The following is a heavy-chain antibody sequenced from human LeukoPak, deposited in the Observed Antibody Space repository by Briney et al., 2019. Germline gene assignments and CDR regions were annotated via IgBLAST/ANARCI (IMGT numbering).Heavy chain of an antibody. J-gene: IGHJ6*03. CDR1: GFTFSSYW. D-gene: IGHD4-11*01. Sequence: GGSLRLSCAAYGFTFSSYWMSWVRQAPGKGLEWVANIKQDGSEKNYVDSVKGRFTISRDNAKNSLYLQMNSLRAEDTAVYYCARRRVTTGFYYYYMDVWGKGTTVTVSS. V-gene: IGHV3-7*01. CDR3: ARRRVTTGFYYYYMDV. CDR2: IKQDGSEK.